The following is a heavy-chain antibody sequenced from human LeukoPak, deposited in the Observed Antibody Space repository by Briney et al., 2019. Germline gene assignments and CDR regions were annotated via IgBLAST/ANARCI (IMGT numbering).Heavy chain of an antibody. Sequence: LAGGSLRLSCAASGFTFSNYWMHWVRQAPGKGLVWVSRINTDGSSTNYADSVKGRFTISRDNAKNTLYLQRNSLRAEDTAVYFCARGYTTSSRRYFDYWGQGTLVTVSS. CDR1: GFTFSNYW. V-gene: IGHV3-74*01. D-gene: IGHD6-6*01. CDR3: ARGYTTSSRRYFDY. J-gene: IGHJ4*02. CDR2: INTDGSST.